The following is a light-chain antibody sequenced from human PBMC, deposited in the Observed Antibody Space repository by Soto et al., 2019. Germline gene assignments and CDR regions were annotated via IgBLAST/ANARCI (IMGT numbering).Light chain of an antibody. J-gene: IGLJ3*02. V-gene: IGLV2-14*01. CDR2: GVI. Sequence: QSALTQPASVSGSPGQSITISCTGTSSDIESYDFVSWYQQHPGKAPKLIIYGVINRPSGVSKRFSGSKSGSTASLTISGLQAEDEADYYCSSFTSSSTLRVFGGGTKLTVL. CDR1: SSDIESYDF. CDR3: SSFTSSSTLRV.